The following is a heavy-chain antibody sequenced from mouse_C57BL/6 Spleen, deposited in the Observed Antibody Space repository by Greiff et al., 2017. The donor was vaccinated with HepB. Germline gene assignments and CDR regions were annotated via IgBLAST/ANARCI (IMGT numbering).Heavy chain of an antibody. Sequence: VQLQQSGAELMKPGASVKLSCKATGYTFTGYWIEWVKQRPGHGLEWIGEILPGSGSTNYNEKFKGKATFTADTSSNTAYMQLSSLTTEDSAIYYCEQARNYYGSRLYYYAMDDWGQGTSVTVSS. J-gene: IGHJ4*01. CDR3: EQARNYYGSRLYYYAMDD. CDR1: GYTFTGYW. CDR2: ILPGSGST. V-gene: IGHV1-9*01. D-gene: IGHD1-1*01.